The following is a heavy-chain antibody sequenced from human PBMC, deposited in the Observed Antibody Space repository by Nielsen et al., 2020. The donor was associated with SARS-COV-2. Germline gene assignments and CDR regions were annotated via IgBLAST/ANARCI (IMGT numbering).Heavy chain of an antibody. J-gene: IGHJ4*02. Sequence: GESLKISCAASGFTFSSYGMHWVRQAPGKGLEWVAVIWYDGSNKYYADSVKGRFTISRDNSKNTLYLQMNSLRAEDTAVYYCAREGDYGGNSGSSLDYRGQGTLVTVSS. V-gene: IGHV3-33*01. CDR3: AREGDYGGNSGSSLDY. D-gene: IGHD4-23*01. CDR1: GFTFSSYG. CDR2: IWYDGSNK.